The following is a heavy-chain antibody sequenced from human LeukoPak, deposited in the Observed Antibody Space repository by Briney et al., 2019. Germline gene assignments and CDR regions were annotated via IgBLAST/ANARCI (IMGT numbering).Heavy chain of an antibody. CDR3: ARDIVYLIDEDYG. J-gene: IGHJ4*02. CDR2: IHTSGSA. V-gene: IGHV4-4*07. D-gene: IGHD4-17*01. Sequence: SETLSLTCTVSGSSFNSYYWSWIRQPAGKGLERIGRIHTSGSADYSPSLQSRVTISVDMSKKEFSLKLTSVTAADTAVYYCARDIVYLIDEDYGWGQGTLVTVSS. CDR1: GSSFNSYY.